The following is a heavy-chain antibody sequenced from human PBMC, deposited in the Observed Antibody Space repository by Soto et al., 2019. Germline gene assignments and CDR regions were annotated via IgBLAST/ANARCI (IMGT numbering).Heavy chain of an antibody. J-gene: IGHJ4*02. CDR3: AKQSLGGTCMVRPQLLSPDFDY. CDR1: GFTFSSYG. V-gene: IGHV3-30*18. D-gene: IGHD3-10*01. Sequence: QVQLVESGGGVVQPGRSLRLSCAASGFTFSSYGMHWVRQAPGKGLEWVAVISYDGSNKYYADSVKGRFTISRDNSKNTLYLQMNSLRAEDTAVYYCAKQSLGGTCMVRPQLLSPDFDYWGQGTLVTVSS. CDR2: ISYDGSNK.